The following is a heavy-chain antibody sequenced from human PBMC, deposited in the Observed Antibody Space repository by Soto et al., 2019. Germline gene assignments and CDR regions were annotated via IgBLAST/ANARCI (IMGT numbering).Heavy chain of an antibody. Sequence: QVQLVESGGGLVKPGGSLRLSCAASGFTFSDYYMSWIRQAPGKGLEWVSYNSSSSSYTNYADSVKGRFTISRDNAKNSLYLQMNSLRAEDTAVYYCARGPLLSVTFDYWGQGTLVTVSS. CDR3: ARGPLLSVTFDY. D-gene: IGHD3-10*01. J-gene: IGHJ4*02. CDR2: NSSSSSYT. CDR1: GFTFSDYY. V-gene: IGHV3-11*05.